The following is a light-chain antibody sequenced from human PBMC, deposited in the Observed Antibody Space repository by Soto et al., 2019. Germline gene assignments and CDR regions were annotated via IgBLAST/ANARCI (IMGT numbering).Light chain of an antibody. CDR2: GSS. CDR3: QQYGTSPMYT. CDR1: QIVSTTY. J-gene: IGKJ2*01. Sequence: EIVLTQSPGTLSLSPGGRATLSCRASQIVSTTYLAWYQQKPGQPPRLLIYGSSSRAPGIPDRFSGSGSGTDFTLTITRLQPEDFAVYYCQQYGTSPMYTFGQGTNLEIK. V-gene: IGKV3-20*01.